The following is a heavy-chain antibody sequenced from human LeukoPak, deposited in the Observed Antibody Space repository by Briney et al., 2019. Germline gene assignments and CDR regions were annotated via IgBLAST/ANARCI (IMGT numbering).Heavy chain of an antibody. CDR2: IRYDATNK. CDR3: TKDLGTRSVHGGFDI. Sequence: GGSLRLSCAASGFNFSNYGMHWVRQAPGEGLQWVAFIRYDATNKQYVDSVKGRFAISRDNSKKTLSLQMNSLRAEDTAVYYCTKDLGTRSVHGGFDIWGHGTMVMVSS. J-gene: IGHJ3*02. CDR1: GFNFSNYG. V-gene: IGHV3-30*02. D-gene: IGHD1-1*01.